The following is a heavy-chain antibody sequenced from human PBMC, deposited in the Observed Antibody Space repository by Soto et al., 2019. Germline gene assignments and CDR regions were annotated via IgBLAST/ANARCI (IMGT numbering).Heavy chain of an antibody. Sequence: EGSLRLSCAASGFTFSNAWMSWVRQAPGKGLEWVGRIKSKTDGGTTDYAAPVKGRFTISRDDSKNTLYLQMNSLKTEDTAVYYCTTPGGAYGDYAFDYWGQGTLVTVSS. V-gene: IGHV3-15*01. CDR1: GFTFSNAW. CDR3: TTPGGAYGDYAFDY. CDR2: IKSKTDGGTT. D-gene: IGHD4-17*01. J-gene: IGHJ4*02.